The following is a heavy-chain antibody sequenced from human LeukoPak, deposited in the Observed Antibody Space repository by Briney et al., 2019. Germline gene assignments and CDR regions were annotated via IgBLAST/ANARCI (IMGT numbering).Heavy chain of an antibody. D-gene: IGHD3-10*01. CDR3: AKDFIGYFDY. CDR2: IKQDGSEK. CDR1: GFTFSIYW. V-gene: IGHV3-7*03. J-gene: IGHJ4*02. Sequence: GGSLRLSCAASGFTFSIYWMTWVRQAPGKGLEWVANIKQDGSEKYYVDSVKGRFTISRDNAKNSLFLQMNSLRAEDTAVYYCAKDFIGYFDYWGQGTLVTISS.